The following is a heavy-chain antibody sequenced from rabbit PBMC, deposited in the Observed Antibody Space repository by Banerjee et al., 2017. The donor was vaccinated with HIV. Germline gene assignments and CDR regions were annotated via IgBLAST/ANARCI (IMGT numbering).Heavy chain of an antibody. CDR2: IYAGSSGSA. V-gene: IGHV1S45*01. Sequence: QEQLVEYGGDLVQPEGSLTLTCKASGFDFSSSYWICWVRQAPGKGLEWIGTIYAGSSGSAYYASWVNGRFTISKISSTTVTLQMTSLTAADTATYFCARGAGHADYGDASLWGPGTLVTVS. D-gene: IGHD2-1*01. J-gene: IGHJ4*01. CDR1: GFDFSSSYW. CDR3: ARGAGHADYGDASL.